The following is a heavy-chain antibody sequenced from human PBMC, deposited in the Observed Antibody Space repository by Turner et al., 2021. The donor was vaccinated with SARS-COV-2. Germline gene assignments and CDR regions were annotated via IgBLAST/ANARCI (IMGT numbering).Heavy chain of an antibody. V-gene: IGHV3-30-3*01. CDR2: ISFDGSNE. Sequence: QAQLVESGGGVVQPGRSLRLSCAASGFTFSVYAMHWVRQAPGKGLEWVALISFDGSNEYYADSVKGRFTISRDNSKNTLYLQMNSLRAEDTSVYYCARAYSGSYFGAFDIWGQGTMVTISS. D-gene: IGHD1-26*01. J-gene: IGHJ3*02. CDR3: ARAYSGSYFGAFDI. CDR1: GFTFSVYA.